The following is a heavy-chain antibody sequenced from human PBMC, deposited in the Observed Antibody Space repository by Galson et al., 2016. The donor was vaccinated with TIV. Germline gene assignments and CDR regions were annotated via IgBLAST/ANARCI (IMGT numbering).Heavy chain of an antibody. CDR3: ARISGYYDSSGHYIPRSFDY. V-gene: IGHV2-70*11. D-gene: IGHD3-22*01. Sequence: PALVKPTQTLTLTCSFSGFSLNTDGMCVNWIRQPPGKALEWLARIDWDDDKSYTSSLKTRLTISKDTPKNQVVLTMTNVDPVDTATYYCARISGYYDSSGHYIPRSFDYWGQGTLVTVSS. CDR2: IDWDDDK. J-gene: IGHJ4*02. CDR1: GFSLNTDGMC.